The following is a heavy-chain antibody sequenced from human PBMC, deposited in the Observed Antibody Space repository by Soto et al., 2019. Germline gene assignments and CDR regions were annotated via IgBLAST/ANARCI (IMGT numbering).Heavy chain of an antibody. D-gene: IGHD3-16*01. CDR2: IYWDGDK. Sequence: QITLKESGPTLVKPTQTLTLTCTFSGFSLSTSGVGVGWIRQPPGKALEWLALIYWDGDKRYSPSLKSRLTITKXXSXNXXVLAMTNMDPVDTATYYCVHTSLPGGRSYSSAMDLWGQGTTVTVFS. V-gene: IGHV2-5*02. CDR1: GFSLSTSGVG. J-gene: IGHJ6*02. CDR3: VHTSLPGGRSYSSAMDL.